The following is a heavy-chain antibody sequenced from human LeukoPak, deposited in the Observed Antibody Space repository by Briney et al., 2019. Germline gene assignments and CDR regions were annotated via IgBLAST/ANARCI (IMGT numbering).Heavy chain of an antibody. Sequence: SQTLSLTCAISGDSVSSNSAAWNWIRQSPSRGLEWLGSTYYRSKWYNDYAVAVKSRITINPDTSKNQYSLQLNSVTPEDTAVYYCARGGSSSWSPFFDYWGQGTLVTVSS. D-gene: IGHD6-13*01. J-gene: IGHJ4*02. V-gene: IGHV6-1*01. CDR2: TYYRSKWYN. CDR1: GDSVSSNSAA. CDR3: ARGGSSSWSPFFDY.